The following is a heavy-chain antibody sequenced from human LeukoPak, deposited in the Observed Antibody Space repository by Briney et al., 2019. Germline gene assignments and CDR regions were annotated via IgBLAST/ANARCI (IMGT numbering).Heavy chain of an antibody. J-gene: IGHJ4*02. Sequence: GESLKISCKGSGSSFTSYWIGWVRQMPGKGLEWMGIIYPGDSDTRYSPSFQGQVTISADKSISTAYLQWSSLKASDTAMYYCARQASYCSGGSCYPTQPKDYWGQGTLVTVSS. CDR3: ARQASYCSGGSCYPTQPKDY. V-gene: IGHV5-51*01. CDR1: GSSFTSYW. CDR2: IYPGDSDT. D-gene: IGHD2-15*01.